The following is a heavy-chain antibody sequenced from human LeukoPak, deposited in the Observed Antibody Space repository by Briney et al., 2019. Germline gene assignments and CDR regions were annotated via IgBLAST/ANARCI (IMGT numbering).Heavy chain of an antibody. CDR2: ISGSGGST. CDR1: GFNVSTSY. J-gene: IGHJ4*02. CDR3: AKDLYSSGYYYHLDY. V-gene: IGHV3-23*01. Sequence: GGSLRLSCAASGFNVSTSYMTWVRQAPGKGLEWVSAISGSGGSTYYADSVKGRFTISRDNSKNTLYLQMNSLRAEDTAVYYCAKDLYSSGYYYHLDYWGQGTLVTVSS. D-gene: IGHD3-22*01.